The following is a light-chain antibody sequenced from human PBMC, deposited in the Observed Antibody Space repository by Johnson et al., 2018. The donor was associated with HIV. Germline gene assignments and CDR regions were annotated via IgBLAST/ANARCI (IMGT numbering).Light chain of an antibody. CDR3: GTWDSSLTAGF. J-gene: IGLJ1*01. CDR2: DNN. V-gene: IGLV1-51*01. CDR1: RSNIGNNY. Sequence: QPPSVSAAPGQKVTISCSGSRSNIGNNYVSWYQQLPGTAPKLLIYDNNKRPSGIPDRFSGSKSGTSATLGITGLQTGDEADYYCGTWDSSLTAGFFGTGTKVTVL.